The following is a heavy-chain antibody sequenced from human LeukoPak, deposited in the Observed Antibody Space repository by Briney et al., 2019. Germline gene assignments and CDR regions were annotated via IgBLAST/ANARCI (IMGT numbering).Heavy chain of an antibody. D-gene: IGHD3-22*01. CDR1: GFTFSSYV. CDR3: ARAASSGYYSLSPRDAFDI. Sequence: GGSLRLSCAAYGFTFSSYVMHWVRQAPGKGLEYVSALSSNGGSTYYANSVKGRFTISRDNSKNTLYLQMGSLRAEDMAVYYCARAASSGYYSLSPRDAFDIWGQGTMVTVSS. J-gene: IGHJ3*02. V-gene: IGHV3-64*01. CDR2: LSSNGGST.